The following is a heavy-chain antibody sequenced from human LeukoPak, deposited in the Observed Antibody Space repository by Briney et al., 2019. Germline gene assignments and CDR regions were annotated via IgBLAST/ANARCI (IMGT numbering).Heavy chain of an antibody. CDR1: GYTFSSYG. V-gene: IGHV3-48*02. CDR2: IRSSGSSI. CDR3: TRDPHALDY. Sequence: GGSLRLSCEASGYTFSSYGMNWVRQAPGKGLEWVSYIRSSGSSIYYADSVEGRFTISRDNAKNSLYLQMNNLRDEDTAVYYCTRDPHALDYWGQGTLVTVSS. J-gene: IGHJ4*02.